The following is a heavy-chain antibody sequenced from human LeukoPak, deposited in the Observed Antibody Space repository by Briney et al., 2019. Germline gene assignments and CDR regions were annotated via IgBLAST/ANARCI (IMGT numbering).Heavy chain of an antibody. CDR2: SSGRDGST. J-gene: IGHJ1*01. CDR3: AKRGSGNHFDF. CDR1: GFTFSRND. D-gene: IGHD2-15*01. Sequence: GGPLRLSCEASGFTFSRNDMSWVRQAAGKGLEWVSGSSGRDGSTSYIDSVKGRFTISRDTSTNTLYLQTNSLRADDTAVYYCAKRGSGNHFDFWGQGTLVTVSS. V-gene: IGHV3-23*01.